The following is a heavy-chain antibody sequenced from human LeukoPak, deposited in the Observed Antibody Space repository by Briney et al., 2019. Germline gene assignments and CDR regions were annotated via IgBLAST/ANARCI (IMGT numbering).Heavy chain of an antibody. V-gene: IGHV4-39*07. CDR2: IYYSGST. CDR1: GGSISSSSYY. CDR3: ARDSPRRYSSWVPIYFDY. Sequence: SETLSLTCTVSGGSISSSSYYWGWIRQPPGKGLEWIGSIYYSGSTYYNPSLKSRVTISVDTSKNQFSLKLSSVTAADTAVYYCARDSPRRYSSWVPIYFDYWGQGTLVTVSS. J-gene: IGHJ4*02. D-gene: IGHD5-18*01.